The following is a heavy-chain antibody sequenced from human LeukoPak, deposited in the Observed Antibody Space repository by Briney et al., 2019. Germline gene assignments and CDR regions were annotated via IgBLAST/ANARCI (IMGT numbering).Heavy chain of an antibody. D-gene: IGHD3-3*01. CDR2: MSPNSGNT. CDR1: GYTFTSYG. Sequence: ASVKVSCKASGYTFTSYGISWVRQAPGQGLEWMGWMSPNSGNTGYAQKFQGRVTITRNTSISTAYMELSSLRSEDTAVYYCARVITIFGVVIHNWFDPWGQGTLVTVSS. CDR3: ARVITIFGVVIHNWFDP. J-gene: IGHJ5*02. V-gene: IGHV1-8*03.